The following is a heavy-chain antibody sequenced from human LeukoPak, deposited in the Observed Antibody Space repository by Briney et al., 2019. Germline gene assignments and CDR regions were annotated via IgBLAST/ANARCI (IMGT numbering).Heavy chain of an antibody. V-gene: IGHV3-48*03. J-gene: IGHJ4*02. CDR1: GFTFSSYE. CDR2: ISTSGSNI. CDR3: ARDIVATIGGDY. D-gene: IGHD5-12*01. Sequence: GGSLRLSCAGSGFTFSSYEMNWVRQAPGKGLEWVSYISTSGSNIYYADSVKGRFTISRDNAKNSLYLQMNSLRAEDTAVYYCARDIVATIGGDYWGQGTLVTVSS.